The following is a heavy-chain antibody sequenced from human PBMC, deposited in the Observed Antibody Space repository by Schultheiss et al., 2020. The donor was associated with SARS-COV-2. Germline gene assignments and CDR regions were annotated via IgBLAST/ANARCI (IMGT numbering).Heavy chain of an antibody. J-gene: IGHJ4*02. CDR1: GGSISSYY. CDR3: ARASDCSSTSCQIFDY. D-gene: IGHD2-2*01. V-gene: IGHV4-59*12. Sequence: SETLSLTCTVSGGSISSYYWSWIRQPPGKGLEWIGYIYYSGSTNYNPSLKSRVTMSVDTSKNQFSLKLSSVTAADTAVYYCARASDCSSTSCQIFDYWGQGTLVTVSS. CDR2: IYYSGST.